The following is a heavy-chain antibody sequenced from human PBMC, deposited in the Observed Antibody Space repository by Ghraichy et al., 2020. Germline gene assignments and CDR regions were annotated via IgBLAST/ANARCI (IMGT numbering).Heavy chain of an antibody. CDR3: ARHDVVTVIARGFDP. J-gene: IGHJ5*02. Sequence: SCTVSGGSINNYYWSWIRQPPGKGLEWIGYIFYRGNTNYNLSLKSRVTMSVDTSKNQFSLRLTSVTAADTAVYYCARHDVVTVIARGFDPWGHGTLVTVSS. V-gene: IGHV4-59*08. D-gene: IGHD3-10*01. CDR1: GGSINNYY. CDR2: IFYRGNT.